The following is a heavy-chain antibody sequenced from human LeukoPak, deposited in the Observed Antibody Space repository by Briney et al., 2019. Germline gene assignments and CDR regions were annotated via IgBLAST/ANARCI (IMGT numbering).Heavy chain of an antibody. D-gene: IGHD5-12*01. CDR2: ISSGGSTI. CDR3: ARVMEWLQIDY. CDR1: GFTFSSYE. Sequence: GGSLRLSCAASGFTFSSYEMNWVRQAPGKGLEWVSYISSGGSTIYYADSVKGRFTISRDNAKNSLYLQMNSLRAEDTAVYYCARVMEWLQIDYWGQGTLVTVSS. V-gene: IGHV3-48*03. J-gene: IGHJ4*02.